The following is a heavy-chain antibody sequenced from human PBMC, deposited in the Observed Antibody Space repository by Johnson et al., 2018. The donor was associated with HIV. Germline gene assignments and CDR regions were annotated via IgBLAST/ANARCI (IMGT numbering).Heavy chain of an antibody. D-gene: IGHD5-18*01. CDR3: ITGGSGYNYFIDAFDR. V-gene: IGHV3-15*01. CDR1: GVTFTDAW. J-gene: IGHJ3*01. Sequence: AAGGVTFTDAWMNWVRQAPGKGLEWVGRIKSKTDGGTTDYAAPVKGKFTISRDDSKTTLYLQMNSLKTEDTAVYYCITGGSGYNYFIDAFDRWGQGTLVTVSS. CDR2: IKSKTDGGTT.